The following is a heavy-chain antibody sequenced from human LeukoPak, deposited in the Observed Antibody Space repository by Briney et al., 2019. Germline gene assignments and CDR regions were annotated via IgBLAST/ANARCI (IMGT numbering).Heavy chain of an antibody. J-gene: IGHJ4*02. Sequence: GESLKISCKGSGYSFTSYWISGVRQMPGKGLEWMGRVDPSDSYTNYSPSFQGPVTISADKSISTAYLQWSSLKASDPAMYYCVLGAGSGSYYNSDYWGQGTLVTVSS. CDR1: GYSFTSYW. CDR2: VDPSDSYT. CDR3: VLGAGSGSYYNSDY. D-gene: IGHD3-10*01. V-gene: IGHV5-10-1*01.